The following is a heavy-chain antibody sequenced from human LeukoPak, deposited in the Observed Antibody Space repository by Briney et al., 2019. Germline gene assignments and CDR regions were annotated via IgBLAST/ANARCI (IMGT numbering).Heavy chain of an antibody. CDR2: INPNNGDT. CDR1: GFTFTCYY. CDR3: ARDLGLFCVYY. D-gene: IGHD3-22*01. J-gene: IGHJ4*02. Sequence: GASVQVSSKASGFTFTCYYIHWVRPAPGQGLEWMGWINPNNGDTAYAQKFQGRVTMTRDTSISTGYMELSRLRSDDTAVYSCARDLGLFCVYYWGQGTLVTVSS. V-gene: IGHV1-2*02.